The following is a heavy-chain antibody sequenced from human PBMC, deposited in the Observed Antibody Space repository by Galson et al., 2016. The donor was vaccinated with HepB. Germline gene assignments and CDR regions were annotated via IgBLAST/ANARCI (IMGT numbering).Heavy chain of an antibody. V-gene: IGHV3-30*04. D-gene: IGHD3-3*01. CDR3: ARGYMSTFGVVTIGGKIIDP. J-gene: IGHJ5*02. Sequence: SLRLSCAASGFTFRSHALQWVRQAPGKGLEWVAFISSDGSSKFYADSVKGRFTISRDNSKNTLNLQMNSLRVEDTALYYCARGYMSTFGVVTIGGKIIDPWGQGTLVTVSS. CDR2: ISSDGSSK. CDR1: GFTFRSHA.